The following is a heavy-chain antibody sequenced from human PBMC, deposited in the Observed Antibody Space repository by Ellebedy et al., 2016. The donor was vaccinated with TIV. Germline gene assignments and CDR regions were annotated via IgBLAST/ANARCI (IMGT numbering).Heavy chain of an antibody. CDR2: ISSSSSYT. D-gene: IGHD5-18*01. J-gene: IGHJ6*02. V-gene: IGHV3-11*06. CDR1: GFAFSDYY. CDR3: ARDLGYSYGHYGMDV. Sequence: PGGSLRLSCAASGFAFSDYYMSWIRQAPGKGLQWVSYISSSSSYTNYADSVKGRFTISRDNSKNTLYLQMNSLRAEDTAVYYCARDLGYSYGHYGMDVWGQGTTVTVSS.